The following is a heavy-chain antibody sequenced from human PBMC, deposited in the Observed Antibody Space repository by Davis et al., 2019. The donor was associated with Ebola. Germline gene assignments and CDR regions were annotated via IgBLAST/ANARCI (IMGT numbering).Heavy chain of an antibody. J-gene: IGHJ6*02. CDR1: GFTFSSYW. V-gene: IGHV3-74*03. CDR2: INRDGSTT. D-gene: IGHD2-2*01. CDR3: AGGGVVLVPAAILDYYYYYGMDV. Sequence: PGGSLRLSCAASGFTFSSYWMHWVRQAPGKGLVWVSCINRDGSTTTYADSVKGRFTISRDNSKNTLYLQMNSLRAEDTAVYYCAGGGVVLVPAAILDYYYYYGMDVWGQGTTVTVSS.